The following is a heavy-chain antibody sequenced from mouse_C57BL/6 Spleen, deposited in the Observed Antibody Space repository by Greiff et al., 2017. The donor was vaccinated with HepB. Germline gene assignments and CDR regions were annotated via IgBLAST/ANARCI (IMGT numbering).Heavy chain of an antibody. V-gene: IGHV5-17*01. D-gene: IGHD1-1*01. CDR1: GFTFSDYG. CDR3: ANLRGYYYAMDY. J-gene: IGHJ4*01. CDR2: ISSGSSTI. Sequence: DVMLVESGGGLVKPGGSLKLSCAASGFTFSDYGMHWVRQAPEKGLEWVAYISSGSSTIYYADTVKGRFTISRDNAKNTLFLQMTSLRSEDTAMYYCANLRGYYYAMDYWGQGTSVTVSS.